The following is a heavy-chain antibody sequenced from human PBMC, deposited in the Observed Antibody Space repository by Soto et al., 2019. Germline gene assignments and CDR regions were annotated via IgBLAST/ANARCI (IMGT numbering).Heavy chain of an antibody. CDR1: GGSLSDYF. CDR2: INHLGSI. Sequence: QVQLQQWGAGLLKPSETLSLTCVVSGGSLSDYFWSWIRQPPGMALEWIGEINHLGSINYNPSLKRRVTMSVDTSKNQFSLTLNSVTAADTATYYCARGVISHWAYFYYMDVWDRGTTVTVSS. CDR3: ARGVISHWAYFYYMDV. V-gene: IGHV4-34*01. J-gene: IGHJ6*03. D-gene: IGHD2-21*01.